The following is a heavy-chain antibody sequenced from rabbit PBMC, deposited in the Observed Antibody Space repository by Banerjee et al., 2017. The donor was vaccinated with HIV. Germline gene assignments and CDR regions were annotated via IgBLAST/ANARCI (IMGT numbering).Heavy chain of an antibody. CDR3: ARNDVGDDYAHDL. CDR1: GFDFNKNA. Sequence: QEQLVESGGGLVQPEGSLTLTCKASGFDFNKNAMCWVRQAPGKGPEWIACIGSSGARTYYASWVNGRFSISRSTSLNTVTLQVNSLTVADTATYFCARNDVGDDYAHDLWGPGTLVTVS. D-gene: IGHD6-1*01. J-gene: IGHJ4*01. CDR2: IGSSGART. V-gene: IGHV1S47*01.